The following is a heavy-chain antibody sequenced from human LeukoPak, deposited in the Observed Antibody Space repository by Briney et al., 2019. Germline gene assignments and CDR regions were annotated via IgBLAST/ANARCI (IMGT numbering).Heavy chain of an antibody. Sequence: ASVKVSCKASGYTFTSHSINWLRQAPGQGPEWMGWITTNTGNPTYAQGFTGRFVFSLDTSVSTAYLQISSLKAEDTAVYYCARDASTIRFDYWGQGTLVTVSS. CDR3: ARDASTIRFDY. V-gene: IGHV7-4-1*02. J-gene: IGHJ4*02. CDR2: ITTNTGNP. CDR1: GYTFTSHS. D-gene: IGHD5-24*01.